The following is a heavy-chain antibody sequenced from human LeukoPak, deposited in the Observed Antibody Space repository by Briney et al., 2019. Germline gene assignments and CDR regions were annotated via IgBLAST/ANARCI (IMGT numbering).Heavy chain of an antibody. CDR1: GGTFSSYA. D-gene: IGHD3-10*01. CDR2: IIPIFGTA. V-gene: IGHV1-69*13. CDR3: ASGPGSYPFDY. J-gene: IGHJ4*02. Sequence: SVKVSCKASGGTFSSYAISWVRQAPGQGLGWMGGIIPIFGTANYAQKFQGRVTITADESTSTAYMELSSLRSEDTAVYYCASGPGSYPFDYWGQGTLVTVSS.